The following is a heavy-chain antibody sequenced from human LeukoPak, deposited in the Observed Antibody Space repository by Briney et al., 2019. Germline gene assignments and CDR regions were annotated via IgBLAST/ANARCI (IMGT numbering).Heavy chain of an antibody. Sequence: ASVKVSCEASGYTFTSYDINWVRQATGQGLEWMGWMNPNSGNTGYAQKFQGRVTMTRNTSISTAYMELSSLRSEDTAVYYCARGFLRRPTVRALANYFDYWGQGTLVTVSS. CDR3: ARGFLRRPTVRALANYFDY. CDR2: MNPNSGNT. J-gene: IGHJ4*02. CDR1: GYTFTSYD. D-gene: IGHD6-13*01. V-gene: IGHV1-8*01.